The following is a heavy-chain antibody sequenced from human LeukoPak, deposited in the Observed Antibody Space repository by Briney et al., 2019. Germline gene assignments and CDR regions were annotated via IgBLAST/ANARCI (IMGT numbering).Heavy chain of an antibody. J-gene: IGHJ3*01. CDR3: VRLDRPGGRTGDAFDV. V-gene: IGHV4-59*08. CDR1: SDAISGYH. Sequence: SETLTLTYTITSDAISGYHGSWIRQPPGKELERIGYVDYNGNTNYSPSLRGRVTMSLDMSKNQFSLEMNRVTAADTAMFYCVRLDRPGGRTGDAFDVWGQGPMVTVSS. CDR2: VDYNGNT. D-gene: IGHD1-26*01.